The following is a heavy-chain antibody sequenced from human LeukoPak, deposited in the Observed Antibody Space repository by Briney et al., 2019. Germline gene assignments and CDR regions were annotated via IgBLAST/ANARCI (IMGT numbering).Heavy chain of an antibody. V-gene: IGHV4-39*01. Sequence: ASETLSLTCTVSGGSISSSGYYWGWIRQPPGKGLEWIGSIFYSGSTYYNPSLKSRVTISVDTSKNQFSLKLSSVTAADTAVYYCARVSGSYPDAFDIWGQGTMVTVSS. CDR3: ARVSGSYPDAFDI. D-gene: IGHD1-26*01. CDR2: IFYSGST. J-gene: IGHJ3*02. CDR1: GGSISSSGYY.